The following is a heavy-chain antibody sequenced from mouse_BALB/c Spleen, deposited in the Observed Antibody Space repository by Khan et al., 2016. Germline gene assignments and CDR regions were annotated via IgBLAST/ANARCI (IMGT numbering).Heavy chain of an antibody. V-gene: IGHV1-7*01. J-gene: IGHJ2*01. CDR3: ARGDN. CDR2: INPHTGYT. Sequence: QVQLKQSGTELAKPGASVKMSCKASGYTFTSYWMHWVKQRPGQGLEWIGYINPHTGYTDYNQKFKDKATLTADKSSSTAYMQLSSLTSEDSAVXYCARGDNWGQGTTLTVSS. CDR1: GYTFTSYW.